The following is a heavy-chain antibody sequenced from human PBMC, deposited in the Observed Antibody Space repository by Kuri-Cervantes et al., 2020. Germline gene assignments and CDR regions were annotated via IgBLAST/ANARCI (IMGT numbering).Heavy chain of an antibody. V-gene: IGHV4-59*08. CDR2: IYYSGST. Sequence: ESLKISCAASGFTFSSYSMNWVRQAPGKGLEWIGHIYYSGSTYYNPSLKSRVTISVDTSKNQFSLKLSSVTAADTAVYYCASHWGDIVVVPAGQYNWFDPWGQGTLVTVSS. D-gene: IGHD2-2*01. CDR3: ASHWGDIVVVPAGQYNWFDP. J-gene: IGHJ5*02. CDR1: GFTFSSYS.